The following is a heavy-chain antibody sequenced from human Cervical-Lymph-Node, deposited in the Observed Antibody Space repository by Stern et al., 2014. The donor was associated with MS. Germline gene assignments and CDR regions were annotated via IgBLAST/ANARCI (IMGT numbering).Heavy chain of an antibody. CDR3: ARSLAGVFDH. CDR1: GFSFTTDGMR. Sequence: QVTLKESGPALVKPTQALTLTCTFSGFSFTTDGMRVTWIRQPPGKALEWLGRIDWDDDKFYSPSLKTRLTISKDTSKNQVVMTMTNMDPVDTATYHCARSLAGVFDHWGQGILVTVSS. CDR2: IDWDDDK. J-gene: IGHJ4*02. V-gene: IGHV2-70*04.